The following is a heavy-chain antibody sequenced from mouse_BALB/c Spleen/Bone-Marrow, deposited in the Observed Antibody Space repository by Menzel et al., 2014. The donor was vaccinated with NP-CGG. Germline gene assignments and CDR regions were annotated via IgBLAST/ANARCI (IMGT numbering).Heavy chain of an antibody. Sequence: LVESGAELVKPGASVKLSCTASGFNIKDTYMHWVKQRPEQGLEWIGRIDPANGNTKYDPKSQGKATITADTSSNTAYLQLSSLTSEDTAVYYCASYYYGSSLFAYWGQGTLVTVSA. CDR2: IDPANGNT. CDR3: ASYYYGSSLFAY. J-gene: IGHJ3*01. V-gene: IGHV14-3*02. D-gene: IGHD1-1*01. CDR1: GFNIKDTY.